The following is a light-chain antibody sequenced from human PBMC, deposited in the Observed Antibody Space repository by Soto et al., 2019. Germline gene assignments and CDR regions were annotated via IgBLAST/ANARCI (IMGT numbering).Light chain of an antibody. CDR1: QRVSGSY. CDR2: RAS. J-gene: IGKJ1*01. V-gene: IGKV3-20*01. Sequence: EIVLTQSPGALSLSPGEGVTLSCRASQRVSGSYLAWYQQKPGQTPRLLIYRASSRAAGIPDRFSGSGSGTDFTLTISTLEPEDFAVYYCHQYGSSPWPFGPGTKVEIK. CDR3: HQYGSSPWP.